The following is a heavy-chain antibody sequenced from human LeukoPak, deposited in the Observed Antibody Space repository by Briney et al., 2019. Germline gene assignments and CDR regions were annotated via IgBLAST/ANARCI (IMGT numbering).Heavy chain of an antibody. D-gene: IGHD4-11*01. V-gene: IGHV3-23*01. CDR3: AKDLYSNYGPADY. CDR1: GFTFSSYA. CDR2: INGGGVNT. J-gene: IGHJ4*02. Sequence: GGSLRLSCAASGFTFSSYAMSWVRQAPGKGLEWVSTINGGGVNTHYADSVGGRFTISRDNSKNTLFLQMNGLRDEDTAVYYCAKDLYSNYGPADYWGQGNLVTVSS.